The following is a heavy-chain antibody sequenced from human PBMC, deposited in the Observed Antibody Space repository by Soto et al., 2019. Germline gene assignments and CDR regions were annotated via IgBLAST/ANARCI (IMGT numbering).Heavy chain of an antibody. CDR3: ARLSYYDSSGYPDY. V-gene: IGHV3-23*01. D-gene: IGHD3-22*01. CDR1: GLSFSNYA. CDR2: ISGGGGGT. Sequence: GGSLRLSCAASGLSFSNYAMNWVRQAPGKGLEWVSGISGGGGGTYYADSVKGRFTISRDNAKNSLYLQMNSLRAEDTAVYYCARLSYYDSSGYPDYWGQGTLVNVSS. J-gene: IGHJ4*02.